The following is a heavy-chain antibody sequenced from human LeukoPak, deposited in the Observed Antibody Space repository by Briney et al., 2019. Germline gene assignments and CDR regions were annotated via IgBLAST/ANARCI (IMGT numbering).Heavy chain of an antibody. V-gene: IGHV3-30*03. Sequence: GGSLRLSCAASGFTFSSYGMHWVCQAPGKGLEWVAVISYDGSNKYYADSVKGRFTISRDNSKNTLYLQMNSLRAEDTAVYYCARTTMIVVVIYGMDVWGQGTTVTVSS. D-gene: IGHD3-22*01. J-gene: IGHJ6*02. CDR3: ARTTMIVVVIYGMDV. CDR1: GFTFSSYG. CDR2: ISYDGSNK.